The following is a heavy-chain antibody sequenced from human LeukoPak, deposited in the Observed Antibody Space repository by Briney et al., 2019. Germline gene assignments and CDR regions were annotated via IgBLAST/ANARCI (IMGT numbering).Heavy chain of an antibody. CDR2: INPSGGST. CDR3: ARDRRGSGWYTGWWFDP. V-gene: IGHV1-46*01. J-gene: IGHJ5*02. CDR1: GYTFTSYY. D-gene: IGHD6-19*01. Sequence: ASVKVSCKASGYTFTSYYMHWVRQAPGQGLEWMGIINPSGGSTSYAQKFQGRVTMTRDTSISTAYMELSRLRSDDTAVYYCARDRRGSGWYTGWWFDPWGQGTLVTVSS.